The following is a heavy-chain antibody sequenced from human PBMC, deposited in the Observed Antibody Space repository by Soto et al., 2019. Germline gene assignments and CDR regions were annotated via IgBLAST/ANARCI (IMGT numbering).Heavy chain of an antibody. V-gene: IGHV6-1*01. J-gene: IGHJ6*02. CDR3: ARSEEDSDYYYYGMDV. CDR2: TYYRSRWYS. D-gene: IGHD2-15*01. CDR1: GDTVSSNSVA. Sequence: QTLSLTCVGSGDTVSSNSVAWNWVRQSPSRGLEWLGRTYYRSRWYSDYAVSVRSRIDVNADTSKNQVSLQLNSVTPEDTAVYYCARSEEDSDYYYYGMDVWGQGTTVTVSS.